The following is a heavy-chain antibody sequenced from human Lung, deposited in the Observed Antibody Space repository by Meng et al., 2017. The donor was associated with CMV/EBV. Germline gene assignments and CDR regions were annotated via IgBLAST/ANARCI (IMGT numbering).Heavy chain of an antibody. CDR2: ISSRSTYI. J-gene: IGHJ4*02. Sequence: GGPLRLXXAASGFTFSKYIMNWVRQAPGEGLEWVSSISSRSTYISYTDSVKGRFTVSRDNAKNSLYLQVNRLRADDTAMYYCARDRGYSHGYAFDYWGQGAXVTVSS. CDR1: GFTFSKYI. V-gene: IGHV3-21*01. CDR3: ARDRGYSHGYAFDY. D-gene: IGHD5-18*01.